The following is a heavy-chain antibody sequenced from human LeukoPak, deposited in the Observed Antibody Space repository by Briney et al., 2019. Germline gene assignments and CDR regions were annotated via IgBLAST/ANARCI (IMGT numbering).Heavy chain of an antibody. D-gene: IGHD2-2*01. J-gene: IGHJ4*02. CDR3: ARDLRGYQDY. CDR2: ISYDGTNK. Sequence: PGGSLRLSCAASGFTFRSYGMHWVRQAPGKGLEWVAVISYDGTNKYFADSVKGRFTISRDNSKNTLYLQMNSLRAEDTAVYYCARDLRGYQDYWGQGTLVTVSS. V-gene: IGHV3-30*03. CDR1: GFTFRSYG.